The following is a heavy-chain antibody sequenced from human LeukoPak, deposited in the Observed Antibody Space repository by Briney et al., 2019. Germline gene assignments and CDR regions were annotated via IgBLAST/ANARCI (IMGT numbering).Heavy chain of an antibody. CDR2: ISYDGSNK. Sequence: GGSLRLSCAASGFTFSSYAMHWVRQAPGKGLEWVAVISYDGSNKYYADSVEGRFTISRDNSKNTLYLQMNSLRAEDTAVYYCAGSLTRIVVVPANYWGQGTLVTVSS. J-gene: IGHJ4*02. D-gene: IGHD2-2*01. CDR1: GFTFSSYA. V-gene: IGHV3-30*01. CDR3: AGSLTRIVVVPANY.